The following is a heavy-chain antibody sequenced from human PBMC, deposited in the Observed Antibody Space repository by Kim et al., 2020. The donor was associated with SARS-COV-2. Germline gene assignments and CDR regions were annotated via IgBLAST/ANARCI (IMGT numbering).Heavy chain of an antibody. D-gene: IGHD3-3*01. V-gene: IGHV3-30*18. J-gene: IGHJ6*04. Sequence: GGSLRLSCAASGFTFSSYGMHWVRQAPGKGLEWVAVISYDGSNKYYADSVKGRFTISRDSSKNTLYLQMNSLRAEDTAVYYCAKDYGGFLEWLSHLLDVWGKGTTVTVSS. CDR2: ISYDGSNK. CDR1: GFTFSSYG. CDR3: AKDYGGFLEWLSHLLDV.